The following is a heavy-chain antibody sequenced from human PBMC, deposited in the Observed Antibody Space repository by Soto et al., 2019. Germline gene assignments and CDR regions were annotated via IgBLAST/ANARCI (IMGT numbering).Heavy chain of an antibody. J-gene: IGHJ6*02. V-gene: IGHV1-69*13. Sequence: SVKVSCKASGGTFSSYAISWVRQAPGQGLEWMGGIIPIFGTANYAQKFQGRVTITADESTSTAYMELSSLRSEDTAVYYCARRSPMVRGEGGYYYGMDVWGQGTTVTVSS. CDR3: ARRSPMVRGEGGYYYGMDV. CDR1: GGTFSSYA. CDR2: IIPIFGTA. D-gene: IGHD3-10*01.